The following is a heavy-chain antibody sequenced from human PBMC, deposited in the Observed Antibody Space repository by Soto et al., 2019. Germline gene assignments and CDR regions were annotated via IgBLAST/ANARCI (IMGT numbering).Heavy chain of an antibody. D-gene: IGHD5-12*01. CDR1: GFTLSSYA. V-gene: IGHV3-23*01. J-gene: IGHJ4*02. CDR3: AKGSDGYNFFDY. CDR2: ISGSGGST. Sequence: PGGSLRLSCAASGFTLSSYAMSWVRQAPGKGLEWVSAISGSGGSTYYADSVKGRFTISRDNSKNTLYLQMNSLRAEDTAVYYCAKGSDGYNFFDYWGQGTLVTVSS.